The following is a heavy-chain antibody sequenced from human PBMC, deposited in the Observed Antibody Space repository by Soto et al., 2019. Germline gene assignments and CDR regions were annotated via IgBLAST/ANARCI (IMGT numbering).Heavy chain of an antibody. CDR3: AKGFSYSVIDY. Sequence: QVQLVESGGGVVQPGRSLRLSCAASGFTFSTYGMHWVRQAPGKGVEWVAVISYDGSNKYYADSVKGRFTNPRHNSKNPLSLQMSSLRAEATAVYYCAKGFSYSVIDYWGQGTLVTVSS. V-gene: IGHV3-30*18. CDR1: GFTFSTYG. CDR2: ISYDGSNK. J-gene: IGHJ4*02. D-gene: IGHD6-13*01.